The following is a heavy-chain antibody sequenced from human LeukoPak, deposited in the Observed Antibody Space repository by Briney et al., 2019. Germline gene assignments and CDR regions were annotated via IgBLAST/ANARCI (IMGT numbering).Heavy chain of an antibody. CDR1: GHTLTELF. CDR3: TLQRISFLNYFDP. CDR2: FDPEDGET. J-gene: IGHJ5*02. Sequence: ASVKASCKVSGHTLTELFMHWVRQAPGKGLEWMGGFDPEDGETIYAQKFQGRVTMTKDTSTHTGYMELSSLRSDDTAVYYCTLQRISFLNYFDPWGQGTLVTVSS. D-gene: IGHD2/OR15-2a*01. V-gene: IGHV1-24*01.